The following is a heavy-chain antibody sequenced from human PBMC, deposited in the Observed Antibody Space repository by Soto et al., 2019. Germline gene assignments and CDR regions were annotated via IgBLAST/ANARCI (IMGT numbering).Heavy chain of an antibody. CDR1: GVSNSTSGGG. J-gene: IGHJ4*02. CDR3: AHTYCSGGSCYTFDY. Sequence: SGPTLGNPPQTPTLTCTLSGVSNSTSGGGVGLIRQPPGKALEWLALIYWDDDKRYSPSLKSRLTITKDTSKNQVVLTMTNMDPVDTATYYCAHTYCSGGSCYTFDYWGQGTLVTVSS. D-gene: IGHD2-15*01. V-gene: IGHV2-5*02. CDR2: IYWDDDK.